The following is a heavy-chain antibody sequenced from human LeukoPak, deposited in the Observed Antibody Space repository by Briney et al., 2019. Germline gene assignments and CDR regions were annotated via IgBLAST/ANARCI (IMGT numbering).Heavy chain of an antibody. V-gene: IGHV4-59*01. J-gene: IGHJ4*02. D-gene: IGHD2-2*01. CDR2: IYYTGST. CDR3: ARVVVHGHSDY. Sequence: SETLSLTCTGSGGSISSYYWSWIRQPPGKGLDWIWYIYYTGSTMYNPSLKSPVTISVDTSKKQFSLELSSVTAADTAVYYCARVVVHGHSDYWGQGTLVTVSS. CDR1: GGSISSYY.